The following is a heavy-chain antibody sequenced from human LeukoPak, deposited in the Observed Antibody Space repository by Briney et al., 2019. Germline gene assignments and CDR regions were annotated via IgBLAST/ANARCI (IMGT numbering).Heavy chain of an antibody. Sequence: GGSLRLSCAASGFTFSGSAMHWVRQASGKGLEWVGRIRSKANSYATAYAASVKGRFTISRDDSKNTAYQQMNSLKTEDTAVYYCTRHFDVVVVAATPEFDYWGQGTLVTVSS. J-gene: IGHJ4*02. D-gene: IGHD2-15*01. V-gene: IGHV3-73*01. CDR1: GFTFSGSA. CDR2: IRSKANSYAT. CDR3: TRHFDVVVVAATPEFDY.